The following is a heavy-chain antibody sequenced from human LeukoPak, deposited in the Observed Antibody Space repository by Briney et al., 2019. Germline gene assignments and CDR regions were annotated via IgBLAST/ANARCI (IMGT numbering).Heavy chain of an antibody. CDR1: GGSISSYY. CDR2: IYYSGST. V-gene: IGHV4-59*01. D-gene: IGHD4-23*01. Sequence: SETLSLTCTVSGGSISSYYWSWIRQPPGKGLEWIGYIYYSGSTNYNPSLKSRVTISVDTSKNQFSLKLSSVTAADTAVYYCARDLSDYGGNSQKVWDFLEAFKIWAQGKMVTVFS. J-gene: IGHJ3*02. CDR3: ARDLSDYGGNSQKVWDFLEAFKI.